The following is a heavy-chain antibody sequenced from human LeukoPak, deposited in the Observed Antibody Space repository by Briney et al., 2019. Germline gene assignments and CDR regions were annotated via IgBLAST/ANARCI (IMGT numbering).Heavy chain of an antibody. CDR3: ARDTVGATRRGCFDY. J-gene: IGHJ4*02. D-gene: IGHD1-26*01. Sequence: ASVKVSCKASGYTFTSYGISWVRQAPGQGLEWMGWISAYNGNTNYAQKLQGRVTMTTDTSTSTAYMELRSLRSDDTAVYYCARDTVGATRRGCFDYWGQGTLVTVSS. CDR2: ISAYNGNT. CDR1: GYTFTSYG. V-gene: IGHV1-18*01.